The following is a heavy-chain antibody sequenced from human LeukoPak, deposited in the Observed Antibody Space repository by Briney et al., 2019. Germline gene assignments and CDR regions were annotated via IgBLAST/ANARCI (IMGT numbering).Heavy chain of an antibody. D-gene: IGHD3-10*01. V-gene: IGHV4-59*01. CDR1: GGSISSYY. CDR3: ARDQLRGAHFDY. CDR2: IYYTGTT. J-gene: IGHJ4*02. Sequence: SETLSLTCTVSGGSISSYYWSWIRQPPGKGLEWIGYIYYTGTTNYNPSLKSRVTISVDTSKNQFSLKLRSVTAADTAVYYCARDQLRGAHFDYWGQGTLVTVSS.